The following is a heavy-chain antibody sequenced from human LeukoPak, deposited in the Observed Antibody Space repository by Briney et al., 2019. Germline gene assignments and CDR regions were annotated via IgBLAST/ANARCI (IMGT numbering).Heavy chain of an antibody. CDR2: IRYDGSNK. Sequence: GGSLRLSCAASGFTFSSYGMHWVRQAPGKGLEWVAFIRYDGSNKYYADSVKGRFTISRDNSKNTLYLQMNSLRAEDTAVYYCARVMGRYCSSTSCYVDCWGQGTLVTVSS. CDR1: GFTFSSYG. D-gene: IGHD2-2*01. CDR3: ARVMGRYCSSTSCYVDC. V-gene: IGHV3-30*02. J-gene: IGHJ4*02.